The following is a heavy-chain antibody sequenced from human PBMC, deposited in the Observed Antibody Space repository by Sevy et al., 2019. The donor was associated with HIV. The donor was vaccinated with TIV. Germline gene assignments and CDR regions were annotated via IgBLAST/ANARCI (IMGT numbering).Heavy chain of an antibody. V-gene: IGHV3-30*04. CDR3: AKEGYYYDSHSADWFDP. D-gene: IGHD3-22*01. CDR2: ISKDGTNK. J-gene: IGHJ5*02. Sequence: GGSLRLSCAAYGFSFRRSPMHWVRQAPGKGLEWLAVISKDGTNKDYADFVKGRFSLSRDNSKNTLYLQMSNLRPEDTAVYYCAKEGYYYDSHSADWFDPWGQGTLVTVSS. CDR1: GFSFRRSP.